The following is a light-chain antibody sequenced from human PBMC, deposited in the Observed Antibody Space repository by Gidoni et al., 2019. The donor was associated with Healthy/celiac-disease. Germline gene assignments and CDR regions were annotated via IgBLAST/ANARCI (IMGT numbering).Light chain of an antibody. CDR1: QSISDY. CDR2: AAS. V-gene: IGKV1-39*01. J-gene: IGKJ1*01. CDR3: QQSYSTPQT. Sequence: DIQMTQSPSSLSASVGDRVTMTCRASQSISDYLNWYQQKPGNAPKLLISAASSLQSGVPSRFSGSGSGTDFTLTISSLQPGDFATYYCQQSYSTPQTFXXXTKVEIK.